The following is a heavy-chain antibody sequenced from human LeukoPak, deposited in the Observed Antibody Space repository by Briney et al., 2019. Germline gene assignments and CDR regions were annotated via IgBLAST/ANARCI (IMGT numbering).Heavy chain of an antibody. V-gene: IGHV4-34*01. CDR2: INQSGST. CDR3: ARRSGGNYSDSSGHFDY. D-gene: IGHD3-22*01. CDR1: GGSFSGYY. Sequence: PSETLSLTCAVYGGSFSGYYWSWIRQPPGKGLEWIGEINQSGSTNYNPSLKSRVTISVDTSKNQFSLKLSSVTAADTAVYYCARRSGGNYSDSSGHFDYWGQGTLVTVSS. J-gene: IGHJ4*02.